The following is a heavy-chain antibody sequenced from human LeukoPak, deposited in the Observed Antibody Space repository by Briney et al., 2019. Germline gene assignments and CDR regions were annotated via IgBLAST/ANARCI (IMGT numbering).Heavy chain of an antibody. CDR3: AKQSFRMVYYFDY. CDR2: IAYHGGAE. D-gene: IGHD3-16*02. CDR1: GFTFSSYG. V-gene: IGHV3-30*18. J-gene: IGHJ4*02. Sequence: QPGRSLRLSCAASGFTFSSYGMHWVRQAPGKGLEWVAVIAYHGGAEYYADSVKGRFTISRDNSKNTVDLQLNSLRAEDSAVYYCAKQSFRMVYYFDYWGQGTLVTVSS.